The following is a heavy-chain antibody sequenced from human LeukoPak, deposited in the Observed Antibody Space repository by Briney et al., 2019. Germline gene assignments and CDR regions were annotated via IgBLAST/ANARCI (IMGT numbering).Heavy chain of an antibody. CDR1: GGSFSGYY. V-gene: IGHV4-34*01. D-gene: IGHD2-15*01. CDR3: ARRLRSRAGFDP. CDR2: INHSGST. Sequence: SETLSLTCAVYGGSFSGYYWSWIRQPPGKGLEWIGEINHSGSTNYNPSLKSRVTISVDTSKNQFSLKLSSVTAADTAVYYCARRLRSRAGFDPWGQGTLVTVPS. J-gene: IGHJ5*02.